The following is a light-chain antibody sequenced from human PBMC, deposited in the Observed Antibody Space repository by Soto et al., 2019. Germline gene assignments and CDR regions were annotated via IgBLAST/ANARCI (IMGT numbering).Light chain of an antibody. CDR1: QSISSW. CDR2: KAS. Sequence: DIQMTQSPSTLSASVGDRVTITCRASQSISSWLAWYQQKPGKAPKLLIYKASTLETGVPSRFSGSGSGTEFTLTISSLQPDDFATYCCQQYNSIPLTFGGGTKVEI. V-gene: IGKV1-5*03. J-gene: IGKJ4*01. CDR3: QQYNSIPLT.